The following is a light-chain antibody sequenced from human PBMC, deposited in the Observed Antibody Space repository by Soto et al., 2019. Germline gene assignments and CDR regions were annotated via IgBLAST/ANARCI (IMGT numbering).Light chain of an antibody. J-gene: IGKJ1*01. Sequence: ETVLTQSPGTLSLSPGERATLSCRASQSVSSNYLAWYQQKPGQAPSLLIYGASTRATGIPDRFSGSGSGTDFTLTISRLEPEDFAVYYCQQFGRSPPSWTFGQGNQGGNQT. V-gene: IGKV3-20*01. CDR2: GAS. CDR1: QSVSSNY. CDR3: QQFGRSPPSWT.